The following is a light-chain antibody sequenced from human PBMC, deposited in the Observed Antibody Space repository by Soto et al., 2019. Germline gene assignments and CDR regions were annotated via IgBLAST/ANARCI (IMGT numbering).Light chain of an antibody. Sequence: EIVLTQSPATLSLSPGDRATLSCRASQSVSSYLAWYQQKPGQAPRLLIYDASNRATGIPARYSGSGSGTDFTLTISSLEPEDFAVYYCQQRSNWPPWTFGQGTKVEIQ. CDR1: QSVSSY. CDR2: DAS. CDR3: QQRSNWPPWT. J-gene: IGKJ1*01. V-gene: IGKV3-11*01.